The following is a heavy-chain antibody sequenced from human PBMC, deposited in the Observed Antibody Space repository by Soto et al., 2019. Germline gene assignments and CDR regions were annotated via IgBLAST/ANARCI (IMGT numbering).Heavy chain of an antibody. V-gene: IGHV3-74*01. D-gene: IGHD3-10*01. CDR3: ARAKRVRGAASYYYYGMDV. Sequence: AGGSLRLSCAASGFTFSSYWMHWVRQAPGKGLVWVSRINSDGSSTSYADSVKGRFTISRDNAKNTLYLQMNSLRAEDTAVYYCARAKRVRGAASYYYYGMDVWGQGTTVTVSS. CDR2: INSDGSST. J-gene: IGHJ6*02. CDR1: GFTFSSYW.